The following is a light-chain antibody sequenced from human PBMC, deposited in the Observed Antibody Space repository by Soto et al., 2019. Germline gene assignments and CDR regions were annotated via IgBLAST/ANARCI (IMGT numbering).Light chain of an antibody. CDR1: QSVSPSS. CDR3: QQFAGS. Sequence: EILLTQSPGTRSLSPGERATLSCRASQSVSPSSLAWYQQRPGQSPRLLIYGASSRATGIPDRFSGRGSGTDFTLIISRLEPEDFAVYYCQQFAGSFGGGTKVDIK. V-gene: IGKV3-20*01. J-gene: IGKJ4*02. CDR2: GAS.